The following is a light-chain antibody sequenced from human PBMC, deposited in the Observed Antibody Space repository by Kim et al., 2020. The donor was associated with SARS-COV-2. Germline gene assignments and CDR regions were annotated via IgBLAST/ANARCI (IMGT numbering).Light chain of an antibody. J-gene: IGLJ3*02. V-gene: IGLV2-8*01. CDR3: SSYTGSSPLWV. CDR1: SSDIGAYNY. Sequence: SAAISCNGTSSDIGAYNYVSWYQQHPGRAPKLMISEVTKRPSGVPDRFSGSKAGNTASLTVTGLQAEDEADYYCSSYTGSSPLWVFGGGTKLTVL. CDR2: EVT.